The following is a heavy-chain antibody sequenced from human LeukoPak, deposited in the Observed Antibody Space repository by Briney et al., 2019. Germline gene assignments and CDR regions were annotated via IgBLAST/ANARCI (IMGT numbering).Heavy chain of an antibody. V-gene: IGHV4-59*01. CDR2: IYYSGST. CDR3: ARGTPVYSSRTGYFDY. J-gene: IGHJ4*02. Sequence: PSGTLSLTCTVSGGSISSYYWSWIRQPPGKGLEWIGYIYYSGSTNYNPSLKSRVTISVDTSKNQFSLKLSSVTAADTAVYYCARGTPVYSSRTGYFDYWGQGTLVTVSS. D-gene: IGHD6-13*01. CDR1: GGSISSYY.